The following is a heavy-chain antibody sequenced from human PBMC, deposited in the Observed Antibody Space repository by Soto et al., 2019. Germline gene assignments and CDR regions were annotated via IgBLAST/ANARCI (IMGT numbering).Heavy chain of an antibody. D-gene: IGHD2-2*02. J-gene: IGHJ6*02. Sequence: QLQLQESGSGLVKPSQTLSLTCAVSGGSISSGGYSWSWIRQPPGKGLEWIGYIYHSGSTYYNPSLKSRVTISVDRSKNQFSLKLSSVTAADTAVYYCARQPYCSSTSCYTSSYYYGMDVWGQGITVTVSS. V-gene: IGHV4-30-2*01. CDR2: IYHSGST. CDR3: ARQPYCSSTSCYTSSYYYGMDV. CDR1: GGSISSGGYS.